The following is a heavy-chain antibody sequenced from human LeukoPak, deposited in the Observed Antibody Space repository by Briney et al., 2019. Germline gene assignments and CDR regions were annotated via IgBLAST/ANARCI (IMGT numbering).Heavy chain of an antibody. Sequence: GGSLRLSCAASGFTFSTYVMHWVRQAPGKGLDWVAIIWHDGTNKYYADSVKGRFTISRDNSKNTLYLQMNSLRVEDTAVYYCARAYYHDTSVTPDYWGQGTLVTVSS. J-gene: IGHJ4*02. CDR3: ARAYYHDTSVTPDY. D-gene: IGHD3-22*01. CDR1: GFTFSTYV. CDR2: IWHDGTNK. V-gene: IGHV3-33*01.